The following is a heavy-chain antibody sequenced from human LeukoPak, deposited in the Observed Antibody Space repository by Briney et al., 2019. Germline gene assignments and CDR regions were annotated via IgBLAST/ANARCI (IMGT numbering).Heavy chain of an antibody. V-gene: IGHV1-8*03. D-gene: IGHD6-19*01. CDR1: GYTFTSYG. CDR3: ARGAVAGPRPPQFDP. Sequence: ASVKVSCKASGYTFTSYGISWVRQAPGQGLEWMAWMNPNSGNTGYAQKFQGRVTITSNTSISTAYMELSSLISEDTAVYYCARGAVAGPRPPQFDPWGQGTLVTVSS. CDR2: MNPNSGNT. J-gene: IGHJ5*02.